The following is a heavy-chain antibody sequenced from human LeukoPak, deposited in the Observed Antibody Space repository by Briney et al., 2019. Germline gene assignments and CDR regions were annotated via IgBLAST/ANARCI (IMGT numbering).Heavy chain of an antibody. CDR3: ARYSSSSVSTSSYYYYGMDV. V-gene: IGHV1-69*13. J-gene: IGHJ6*02. CDR1: GGTFSSYA. CDR2: IIPIFGTA. D-gene: IGHD6-6*01. Sequence: SVKVSCKASGGTFSSYAISWVRQAPGQGLEWMGGIIPIFGTANYAQKFQGRVTITADESTSTAYMELSSLRSEDTAVYYCARYSSSSVSTSSYYYYGMDVWGQGTTVTVSS.